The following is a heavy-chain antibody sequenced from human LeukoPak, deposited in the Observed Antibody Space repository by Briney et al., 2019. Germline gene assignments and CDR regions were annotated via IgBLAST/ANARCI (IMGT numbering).Heavy chain of an antibody. CDR3: ARDGELPADY. Sequence: GGSLRLSCAASGFTFDDYAMHWVRQAPGKGLEWVSLISGDGGSTYYADSVKGRFTISRDNSKNTLYLQMNSLRAEDTAVYYCARDGELPADYWGQGTLVTVSS. V-gene: IGHV3-43*02. CDR1: GFTFDDYA. D-gene: IGHD1-26*01. CDR2: ISGDGGST. J-gene: IGHJ4*02.